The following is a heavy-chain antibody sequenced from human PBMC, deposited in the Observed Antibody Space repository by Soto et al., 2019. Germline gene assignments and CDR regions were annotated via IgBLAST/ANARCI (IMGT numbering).Heavy chain of an antibody. CDR1: GGSFSGYY. Sequence: SETLSLTCAVYGGSFSGYYWSWIRQPPGKGLEWIGEINHSGSTNYNPSLKSRVTISVDTSKNQFSLKLSSVTAADMAVYYCASVGSSTANAFDIWGQGTMVTVSS. D-gene: IGHD5-18*01. J-gene: IGHJ3*02. CDR2: INHSGST. CDR3: ASVGSSTANAFDI. V-gene: IGHV4-34*01.